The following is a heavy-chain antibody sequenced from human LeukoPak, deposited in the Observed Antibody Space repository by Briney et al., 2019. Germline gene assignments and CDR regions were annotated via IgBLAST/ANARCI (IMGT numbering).Heavy chain of an antibody. CDR2: ISAYNGNT. Sequence: ASVKVSCKASGYTFTSYGISWVRQAPGQGLEWMGWISAYNGNTNYAQKLQGRVTMTTDTSTSTAYMELRSLRSDDTAVYYCASYMIRKNAFDIWGQGTMVTVSS. CDR3: ASYMIRKNAFDI. J-gene: IGHJ3*02. V-gene: IGHV1-18*01. D-gene: IGHD3-22*01. CDR1: GYTFTSYG.